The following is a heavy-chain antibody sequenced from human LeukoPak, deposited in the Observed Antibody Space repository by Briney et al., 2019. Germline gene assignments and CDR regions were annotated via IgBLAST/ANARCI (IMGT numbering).Heavy chain of an antibody. Sequence: GASVKVSCKTSGYTFSAHYLHWVRQAPGQRPEWVGRIDPASGGTHYAQKFQGRVTVTRDTSTTTVDMELSGLRSDDTAVYYCARVPGPYTTSRFDFWGQGTLVTASS. D-gene: IGHD2-2*02. CDR3: ARVPGPYTTSRFDF. J-gene: IGHJ4*02. V-gene: IGHV1-2*02. CDR1: GYTFSAHY. CDR2: IDPASGGT.